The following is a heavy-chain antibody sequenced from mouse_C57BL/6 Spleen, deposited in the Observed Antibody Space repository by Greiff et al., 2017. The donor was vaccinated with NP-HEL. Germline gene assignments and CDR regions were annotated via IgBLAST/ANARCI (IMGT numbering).Heavy chain of an antibody. Sequence: QVQLQQPGAELVRPGSSVKLSCKASGYTFTSYWMHWVKPRPIQGLEWIGNIDPSDSETHYNQKLQDKATLTVDKYSSTAYRQLSSLKTEDSAVYYWARGGDDDYDGAWCADWGQGTLVTVSA. V-gene: IGHV1-52*01. D-gene: IGHD2-4*01. J-gene: IGHJ3*01. CDR2: IDPSDSET. CDR3: ARGGDDDYDGAWCAD. CDR1: GYTFTSYW.